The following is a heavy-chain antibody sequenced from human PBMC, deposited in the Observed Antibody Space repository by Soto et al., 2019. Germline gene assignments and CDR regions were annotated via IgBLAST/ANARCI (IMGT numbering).Heavy chain of an antibody. CDR2: SYYSGSS. D-gene: IGHD2-8*02. CDR3: ARDKITGLFDY. J-gene: IGHJ4*02. V-gene: IGHV4-59*12. CDR1: GGSISSYY. Sequence: SETLSLTCTVSGGSISSYYWSWIRQPPGKGLEWIGYSYYSGSSNYNPSLKSRVTISVDTSKNQFSLKLSSVTAADTAVYYCARDKITGLFDYWGQGTLVTVSS.